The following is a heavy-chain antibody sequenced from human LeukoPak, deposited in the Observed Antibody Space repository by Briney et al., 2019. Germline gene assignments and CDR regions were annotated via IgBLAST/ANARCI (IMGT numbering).Heavy chain of an antibody. D-gene: IGHD1-14*01. CDR2: IHYAGST. J-gene: IGHJ4*02. Sequence: SETLSLTCTVSGGSISSDYWSWIRQAPGKRLEWIGYIHYAGSTNYSPSLKSRVTISVDTSKRQFSLKLSSVTAADTAVYYCAKSSATYHEGFDYWGQGTLATVSS. CDR1: GGSISSDY. V-gene: IGHV4-59*08. CDR3: AKSSATYHEGFDY.